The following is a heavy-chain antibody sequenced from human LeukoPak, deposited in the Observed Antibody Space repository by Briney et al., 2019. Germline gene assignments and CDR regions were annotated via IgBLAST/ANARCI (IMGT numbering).Heavy chain of an antibody. Sequence: GGSLRLSCAASGFTFDDYAMHWVRQAPGKGLEWVSGISWNSGSIGYADSVKGRFTISRDNAKNSLYLQMNSLRAEDTALYYCAKDIRRRDGYNFDYWDQGTLVTVSS. V-gene: IGHV3-9*01. CDR1: GFTFDDYA. J-gene: IGHJ4*02. CDR2: ISWNSGSI. CDR3: AKDIRRRDGYNFDY. D-gene: IGHD5-24*01.